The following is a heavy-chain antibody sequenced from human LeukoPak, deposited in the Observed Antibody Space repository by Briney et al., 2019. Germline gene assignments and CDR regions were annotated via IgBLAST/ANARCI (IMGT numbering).Heavy chain of an antibody. Sequence: ASVPVSCKASGYTFTGYYLHWVRQAPGQGLEGMGWIYPNSGGKNYAQKFQGRVTMIKDTSISTAYMELSRLRSDDTAVYYCARGYCSSTSCYPFNGCGQGTLVTVSS. CDR2: IYPNSGGK. V-gene: IGHV1-2*02. CDR3: ARGYCSSTSCYPFNG. CDR1: GYTFTGYY. D-gene: IGHD2-2*01. J-gene: IGHJ4*02.